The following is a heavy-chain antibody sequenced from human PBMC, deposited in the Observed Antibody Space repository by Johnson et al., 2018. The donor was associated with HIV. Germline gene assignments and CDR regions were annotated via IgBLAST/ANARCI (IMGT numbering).Heavy chain of an antibody. CDR2: IWYAGSHK. Sequence: QVQLVESGGGVVQPGRSLRLSCVVSGFTFSSYGMHWVRQAPGKGLEWVAVIWYAGSHKYYADSVKGRFTISRDNSKNTVYLQMNSLRAEDTAVYYCARGQVQWPASVNDAFDIWGQRTVVTVSS. V-gene: IGHV3-33*01. J-gene: IGHJ3*02. D-gene: IGHD6-19*01. CDR1: GFTFSSYG. CDR3: ARGQVQWPASVNDAFDI.